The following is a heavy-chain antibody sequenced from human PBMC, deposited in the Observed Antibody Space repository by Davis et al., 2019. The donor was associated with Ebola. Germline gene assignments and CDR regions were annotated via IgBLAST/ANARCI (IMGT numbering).Heavy chain of an antibody. CDR1: GYRFTTYG. CDR3: ATLPDI. J-gene: IGHJ3*02. V-gene: IGHV7-4-1*04. CDR2: INTNTGNP. Sequence: ASVKVSCKASGYRFTTYGMHWVRQAPGQGLEWMGWINTNTGNPTYAKGFTGRFVFSLDTSVNMAYLLINSLKTEDAAVYYCATLPDIWGQGALVTVSS.